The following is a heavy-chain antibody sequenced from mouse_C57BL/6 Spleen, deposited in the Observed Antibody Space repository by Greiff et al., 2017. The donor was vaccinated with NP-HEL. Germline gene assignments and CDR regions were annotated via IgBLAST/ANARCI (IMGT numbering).Heavy chain of an antibody. V-gene: IGHV1-52*01. D-gene: IGHD1-1*01. Sequence: VQLQQSGAELVRPGSSVKLSCKASGYTFTSYWMHWVKQRPIQGLEWIGNIDPSDSETHYNQKFKDKATLTVDNSSSTAYMQLSSLTSEDSAVYYCARRNYGSFWYFDVWGTGTTVTVAS. CDR3: ARRNYGSFWYFDV. CDR2: IDPSDSET. CDR1: GYTFTSYW. J-gene: IGHJ1*03.